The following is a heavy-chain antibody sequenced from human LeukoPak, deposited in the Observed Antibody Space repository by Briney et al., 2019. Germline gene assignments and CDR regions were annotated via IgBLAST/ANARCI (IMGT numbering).Heavy chain of an antibody. Sequence: SGGSLRLSCAASGFTFSSYAMSWVRQAPGKGLEWVSAISGSGGSTYYADSVKGRFTISRDNSKNTLYLQMNSLRAEDTAVYYCAKGSGAQLWLNYYFDYWGQGTLVTVSS. CDR2: ISGSGGST. J-gene: IGHJ4*02. CDR1: GFTFSSYA. V-gene: IGHV3-23*01. CDR3: AKGSGAQLWLNYYFDY. D-gene: IGHD5-18*01.